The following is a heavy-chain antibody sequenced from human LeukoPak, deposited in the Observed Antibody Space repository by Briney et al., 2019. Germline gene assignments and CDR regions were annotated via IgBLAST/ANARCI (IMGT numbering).Heavy chain of an antibody. CDR1: GGSINSDNYF. J-gene: IGHJ2*01. CDR3: ARLFGAALTLYHQSSWYFDL. V-gene: IGHV4-39*02. Sequence: SETLSLTCTVSGGSINSDNYFWGWVRQPPGKGLEWIGTVYYSGSTQYNPSLKSRVTISVDTSKKHFSLKLRSVTAADTAIYYCARLFGAALTLYHQSSWYFDLWGRGTLVAVSS. D-gene: IGHD3-9*01. CDR2: VYYSGST.